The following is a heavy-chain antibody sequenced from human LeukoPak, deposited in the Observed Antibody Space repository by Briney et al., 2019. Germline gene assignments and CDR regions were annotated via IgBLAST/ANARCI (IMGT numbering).Heavy chain of an antibody. Sequence: GGSLRPSCAASGFTFSSYWMSWVRQAPGKGLEWVANIKQDGSEKYYVDSVKGRFTISRDNAKNSLYLQMNSLRAEDTAVYYCARSRQQLVRGYFDYWGQGALVTVSS. J-gene: IGHJ4*02. CDR3: ARSRQQLVRGYFDY. CDR1: GFTFSSYW. CDR2: IKQDGSEK. V-gene: IGHV3-7*01. D-gene: IGHD6-13*01.